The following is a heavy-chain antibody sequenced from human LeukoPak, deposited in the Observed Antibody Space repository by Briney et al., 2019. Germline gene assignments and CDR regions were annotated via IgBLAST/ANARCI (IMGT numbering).Heavy chain of an antibody. Sequence: ASVKVSCKASGYTFTDYYMHWVRQAPGQGLEWMAWIYPNSGGTNYAQKFQGRVTMTRDTSITTAYMELSRLRSDDTAVYYCARDLTGDYDFDYWGQGTLVTVSS. CDR1: GYTFTDYY. CDR3: ARDLTGDYDFDY. CDR2: IYPNSGGT. V-gene: IGHV1-2*02. J-gene: IGHJ4*02. D-gene: IGHD4-17*01.